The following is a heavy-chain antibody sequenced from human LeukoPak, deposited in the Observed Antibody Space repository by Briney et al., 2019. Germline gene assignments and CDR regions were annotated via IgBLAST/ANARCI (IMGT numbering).Heavy chain of an antibody. D-gene: IGHD3-22*01. CDR1: GFTFCSYE. J-gene: IGHJ4*02. CDR3: ARDGVSYYYHSSGGYYFAY. CDR2: ISSSGSTI. V-gene: IGHV3-48*03. Sequence: PGGSLRLSCADSGFTFCSYEMNCVRQAPGKGLEWVSYISSSGSTIYYADSVRGRFTISRDNAKNSLYLQMNSLRAEDTAVYYCARDGVSYYYHSSGGYYFAYWGQGTLVTVSS.